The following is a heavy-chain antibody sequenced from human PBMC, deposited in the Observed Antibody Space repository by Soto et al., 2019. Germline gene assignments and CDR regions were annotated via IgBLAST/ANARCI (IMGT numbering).Heavy chain of an antibody. D-gene: IGHD2-21*01. CDR2: ISWSGGYI. Sequence: EVQLVESGGGLAQPGRSLRLSCAASGFDFHDHAMNWVRQAPGKGLEWVAGISWSGGYIGYADSVKGRFTISRDNAKNSLYLQMSSLRPEDTALYYCTRDIFRTITTIDSWGQGTLVTVSS. CDR1: GFDFHDHA. V-gene: IGHV3-9*01. J-gene: IGHJ4*02. CDR3: TRDIFRTITTIDS.